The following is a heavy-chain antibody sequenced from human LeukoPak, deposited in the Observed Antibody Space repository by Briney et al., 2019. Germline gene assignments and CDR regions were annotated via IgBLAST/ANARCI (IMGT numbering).Heavy chain of an antibody. J-gene: IGHJ6*02. Sequence: ASVKVSCKASGYTFTSYYMHWVRQAPGQGLEWMGIINPSGGSTSYAQKFQGRVTMTRDTSTSTVYMALSSLRSEDTAVYYCARDPEQQLLRGIYYYYGMDVWGQGTTVTVSS. CDR2: INPSGGST. CDR3: ARDPEQQLLRGIYYYYGMDV. CDR1: GYTFTSYY. D-gene: IGHD6-13*01. V-gene: IGHV1-46*01.